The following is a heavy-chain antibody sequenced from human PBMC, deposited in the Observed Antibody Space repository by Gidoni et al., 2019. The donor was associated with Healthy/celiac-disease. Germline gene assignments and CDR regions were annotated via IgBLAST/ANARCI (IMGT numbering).Heavy chain of an antibody. Sequence: EVQLVESGGGLVQPGGSLRLSCAASGFTFSSYWMHWVRQAPGKGLVWVSRINSDGSSTSYADSVKGRFTISRDNAKNTLYLQMNSLRAEDTAVYYCARGSDAMLDYYYYGMDVWGQGTTVTVSS. V-gene: IGHV3-74*01. J-gene: IGHJ6*02. CDR1: GFTFSSYW. D-gene: IGHD3-10*01. CDR3: ARGSDAMLDYYYYGMDV. CDR2: INSDGSST.